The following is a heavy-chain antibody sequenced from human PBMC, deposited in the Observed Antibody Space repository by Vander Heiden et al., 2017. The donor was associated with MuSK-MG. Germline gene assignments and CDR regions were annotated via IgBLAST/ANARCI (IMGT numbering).Heavy chain of an antibody. CDR2: ISWDGGTT. V-gene: IGHV3-43*01. D-gene: IGHD3-10*01. CDR1: GFTFNAHT. J-gene: IGHJ1*01. Sequence: VQLVESGGAVVHPGGSLRLSCAASGFTFNAHTMHWVRQTPGTGLEWVSLISWDGGTTYYADSVKGRFTVSRDNTKKSLYLQMDSLKPEDTALYYCAQGLEAVGSWLEYFRRWGPGTLVTVSS. CDR3: AQGLEAVGSWLEYFRR.